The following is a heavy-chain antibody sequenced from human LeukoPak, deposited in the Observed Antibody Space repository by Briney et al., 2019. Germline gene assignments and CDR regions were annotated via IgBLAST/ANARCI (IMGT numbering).Heavy chain of an antibody. J-gene: IGHJ4*02. CDR1: GFTFSTYW. V-gene: IGHV3-7*01. D-gene: IGHD6-13*01. Sequence: GGSLRLSCAASGFTFSTYWMSWVRQAPGKGLEWVANIKQDGSEKYYVDSVKGRFTISRDNAKNSLYLHMNSLRAEDTAVYFCARETPPAAAVDYWGQGTLVTVSS. CDR3: ARETPPAAAVDY. CDR2: IKQDGSEK.